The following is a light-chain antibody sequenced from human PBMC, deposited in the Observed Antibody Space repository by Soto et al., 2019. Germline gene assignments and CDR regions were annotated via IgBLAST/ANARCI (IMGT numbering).Light chain of an antibody. V-gene: IGKV3-20*01. J-gene: IGKJ2*01. CDR3: QQYGSSPHMYT. Sequence: KVVMHFSTPPSLSPGEKITRSCRASQRFSQSVTTNLAWYQQKPGQAPRLLIYGASSRATGIPDRFSGSGSGTDFTLTISRLEPEDFAVYYCQQYGSSPHMYTFGQGTKVDI. CDR1: QRFSQSVTTN. CDR2: GAS.